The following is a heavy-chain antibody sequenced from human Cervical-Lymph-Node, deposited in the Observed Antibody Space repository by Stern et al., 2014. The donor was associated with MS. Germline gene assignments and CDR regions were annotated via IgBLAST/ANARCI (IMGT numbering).Heavy chain of an antibody. CDR3: AREIYGDYGTDH. V-gene: IGHV3-74*01. D-gene: IGHD4-17*01. CDR1: GFTFSRYW. J-gene: IGHJ4*02. CDR2: SNSDGSST. Sequence: EVQLVESGGGLVQPGGSLRLSCAASGFTFSRYWMHWVRQAPGKGLVWVSRSNSDGSSTTYADSVKGRFTISRDNRKNTLYLQMNSLRAEDTAVYYCAREIYGDYGTDHWGQGTLVIVSS.